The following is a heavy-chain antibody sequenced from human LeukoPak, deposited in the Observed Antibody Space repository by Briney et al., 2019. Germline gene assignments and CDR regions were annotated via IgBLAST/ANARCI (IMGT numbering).Heavy chain of an antibody. V-gene: IGHV4-39*07. D-gene: IGHD1-1*01. J-gene: IGHJ4*02. CDR2: IYYSGST. CDR3: ARELERRRDY. CDR1: GGSIGSSSYY. Sequence: SETLSLTCTVSGGSIGSSSYYWGWIRQPPGKGLEWIGSIYYSGSTYYNPSLKSRVTISVDTSKNQFSLKLSSVTAADTAVYYCARELERRRDYWGQGTLVTVSS.